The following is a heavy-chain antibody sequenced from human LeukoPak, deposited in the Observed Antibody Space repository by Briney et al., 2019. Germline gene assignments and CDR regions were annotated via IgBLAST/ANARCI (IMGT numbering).Heavy chain of an antibody. CDR1: GGSISSGSYY. CDR3: ARDRVGHSAIDY. V-gene: IGHV4-61*01. CDR2: IYYSGST. D-gene: IGHD2-15*01. Sequence: SETLSLTCTVSGGSISSGSYYWSWIRQPPGKGLEWIGYIYYSGSTKYNPSLKSRVTISVDTSKNQFSLRLSSVTAADTAVYYCARDRVGHSAIDYWGQGTLVTVSS. J-gene: IGHJ4*02.